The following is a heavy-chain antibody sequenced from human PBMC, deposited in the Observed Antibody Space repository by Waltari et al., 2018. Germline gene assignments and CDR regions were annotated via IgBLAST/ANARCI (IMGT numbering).Heavy chain of an antibody. D-gene: IGHD6-19*01. Sequence: QVQLQESGPGLVKPSEPLSLTCSVSDGPITDYHWGWIRQPPGKALEWIGYIENSGNTNYNPSLKSRVTMSRDTSKNQVSLKVNSVTAADTAVYYCARHLGWGNYFYMDVWGKGSTVIVSS. CDR3: ARHLGWGNYFYMDV. CDR1: DGPITDYH. J-gene: IGHJ6*03. CDR2: IENSGNT. V-gene: IGHV4-59*01.